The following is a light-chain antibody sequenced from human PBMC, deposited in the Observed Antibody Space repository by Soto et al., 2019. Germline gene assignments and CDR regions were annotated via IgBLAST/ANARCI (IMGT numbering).Light chain of an antibody. CDR2: LNSDGSH. V-gene: IGLV4-69*01. Sequence: QLVLTQSPSASASVGASVKLTCTLSSGPSSYAIAWHQQQPEKAPRYLMKLNSDGSHSKGDGIPDRFSGSSSGAEHYLTISNLQSEDEADYYCQTWGTGPHVVFGGGTKVTVL. J-gene: IGLJ2*01. CDR1: SGPSSYA. CDR3: QTWGTGPHVV.